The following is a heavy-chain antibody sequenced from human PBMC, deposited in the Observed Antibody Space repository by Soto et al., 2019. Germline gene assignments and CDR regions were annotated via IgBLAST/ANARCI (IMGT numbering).Heavy chain of an antibody. J-gene: IGHJ4*02. CDR2: IYYSGST. D-gene: IGHD3-3*01. Sequence: QLQLQESGPGLVKPSETLSLTCTVSGGSISSSSYYWGWIRQPPGKGLEWIGSIYYSGSTYYNPSLKSRVTIAVDTSKNQFSLKLCSVTAADTAVYYCARTYYDFWSGYFVDYWGQGTLVTVSS. V-gene: IGHV4-39*01. CDR3: ARTYYDFWSGYFVDY. CDR1: GGSISSSSYY.